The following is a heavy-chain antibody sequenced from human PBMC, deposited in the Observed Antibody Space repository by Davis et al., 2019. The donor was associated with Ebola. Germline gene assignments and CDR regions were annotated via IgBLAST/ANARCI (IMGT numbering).Heavy chain of an antibody. CDR2: IYRDGRT. Sequence: GSLRLSCAASGFSVSDKYMSWVRQAPGKGLEWVSVIYRDGRTYHADSVKGRFTISRDNSKNTVYLQMNSLRVEDTAVYYCTRHVSGDFWYFDLWGRGTLVTVSS. V-gene: IGHV3-66*04. D-gene: IGHD4-17*01. J-gene: IGHJ2*01. CDR3: TRHVSGDFWYFDL. CDR1: GFSVSDKY.